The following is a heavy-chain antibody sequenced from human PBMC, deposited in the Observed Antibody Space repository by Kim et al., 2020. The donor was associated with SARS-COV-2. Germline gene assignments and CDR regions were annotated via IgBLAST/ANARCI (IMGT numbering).Heavy chain of an antibody. CDR2: IIPIFGTA. Sequence: SVKVSCKASGGTFSSYAISWVRQAPGQGLEWMGGIIPIFGTANYAQKFQGRVTITADESTSTAYMELSSLRSEDTAVYYCLYCSGGSCYEGFQHWGQGTLVTVSS. CDR3: LYCSGGSCYEGFQH. J-gene: IGHJ1*01. D-gene: IGHD2-15*01. CDR1: GGTFSSYA. V-gene: IGHV1-69*13.